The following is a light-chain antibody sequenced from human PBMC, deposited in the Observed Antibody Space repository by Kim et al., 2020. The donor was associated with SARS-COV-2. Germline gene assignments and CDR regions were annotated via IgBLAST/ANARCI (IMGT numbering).Light chain of an antibody. Sequence: VSPGQTASITCSGDDLGDRFASWYQQRPGHSPLLVIYQDNKRPSGIPERFSGSNSGNTATLTISGTQAIDEAVYYCQAWDSGTGIFGTGTKVTVL. J-gene: IGLJ1*01. V-gene: IGLV3-1*01. CDR3: QAWDSGTGI. CDR2: QDN. CDR1: DLGDRF.